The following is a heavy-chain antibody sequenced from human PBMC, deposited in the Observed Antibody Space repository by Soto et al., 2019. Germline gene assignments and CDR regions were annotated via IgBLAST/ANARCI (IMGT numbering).Heavy chain of an antibody. CDR3: ARGAYYDFWSGLRGMDV. Sequence: GGSLRLSCAASGFTFSSYGMHWVRQAPGKGLEWVAVIWYDGSNKYYADSVKGRFTISRDNSKNTLYLQMNSLRAEDTAVYYCARGAYYDFWSGLRGMDVWGQGTTVTVSS. CDR2: IWYDGSNK. D-gene: IGHD3-3*01. CDR1: GFTFSSYG. V-gene: IGHV3-33*01. J-gene: IGHJ6*02.